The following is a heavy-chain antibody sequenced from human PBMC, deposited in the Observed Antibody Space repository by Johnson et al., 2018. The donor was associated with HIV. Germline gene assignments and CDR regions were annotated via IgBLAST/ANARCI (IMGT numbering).Heavy chain of an antibody. J-gene: IGHJ3*02. V-gene: IGHV3-20*04. CDR1: GFIFDDYG. Sequence: VQLVESGGGVVRPGGSLRLSCAASGFIFDDYGMAWVRQTPGKGLEWVSGITWNGDSTGYADSVKGRFTISRDNAKNSLYLQMNSLRAEDTALYYCARRSGITMISGDAFDIWGQGTMVTVSS. CDR3: ARRSGITMISGDAFDI. CDR2: ITWNGDST. D-gene: IGHD3-22*01.